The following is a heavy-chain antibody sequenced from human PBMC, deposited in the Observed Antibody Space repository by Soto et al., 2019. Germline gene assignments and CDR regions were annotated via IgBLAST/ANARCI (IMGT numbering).Heavy chain of an antibody. D-gene: IGHD3-3*01. CDR2: ISAYNGNT. V-gene: IGHV1-18*01. CDR1: GYTFTSYG. Sequence: ASVKVSCKASGYTFTSYGISWVRQAPGQGLEWMGWISAYNGNTNYAQKLQGRVTMTTDTSTSTAYMELRSLRSDDTAVYYCARDPKPPNYDFWSPVFDYWGQGTLVTVSS. CDR3: ARDPKPPNYDFWSPVFDY. J-gene: IGHJ4*02.